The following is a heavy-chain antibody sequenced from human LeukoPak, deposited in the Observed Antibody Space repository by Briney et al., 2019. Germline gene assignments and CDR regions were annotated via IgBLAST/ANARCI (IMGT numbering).Heavy chain of an antibody. CDR1: GVSISTHY. V-gene: IGHV4-59*11. J-gene: IGHJ4*02. Sequence: SETLSLTCNVSGVSISTHYWSWIRQSPGKGLEWIGYIYHNGLTNYNPSLKSRVTISIDTSKNEFSLKLTSVIAADTAVYYCAREANYYGSGSYFEGTFDYWGQGTLVTVSS. D-gene: IGHD3-10*01. CDR2: IYHNGLT. CDR3: AREANYYGSGSYFEGTFDY.